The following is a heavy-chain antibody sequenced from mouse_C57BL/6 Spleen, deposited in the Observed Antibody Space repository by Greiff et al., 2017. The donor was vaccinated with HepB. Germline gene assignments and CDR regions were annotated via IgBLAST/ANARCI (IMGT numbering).Heavy chain of an antibody. Sequence: EVMLVESGGGLVQPGGSLKLSCAASGFTFSDYYMYWVRQTPEKRLEWVAYISNGGGSTYYPDTVKGRFTISRDNAKNTLYLQMSRLKSEDTAMYYCARPPYYGSSSYAMDYWGQGTSVTVSS. J-gene: IGHJ4*01. CDR3: ARPPYYGSSSYAMDY. CDR1: GFTFSDYY. D-gene: IGHD1-1*01. V-gene: IGHV5-12*01. CDR2: ISNGGGST.